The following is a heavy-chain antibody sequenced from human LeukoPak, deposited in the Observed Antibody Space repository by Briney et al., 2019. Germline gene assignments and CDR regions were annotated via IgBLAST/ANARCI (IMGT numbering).Heavy chain of an antibody. V-gene: IGHV3-23*01. D-gene: IGHD3-10*01. CDR1: GFTFSSYA. Sequence: PGGSLRLSCAASGFTFSSYAMSWVRQAPGKGLKWVSAISGSGGSTYYADSVKGRFTISRDNSKNTLYLQMNSLRAEDTAVYYCAKDREFGDYGGGYFDYWGQGTLVTVSS. CDR2: ISGSGGST. J-gene: IGHJ4*02. CDR3: AKDREFGDYGGGYFDY.